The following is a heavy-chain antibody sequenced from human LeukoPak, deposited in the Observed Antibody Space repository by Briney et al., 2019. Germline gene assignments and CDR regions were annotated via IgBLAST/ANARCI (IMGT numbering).Heavy chain of an antibody. CDR2: INPHSGGT. J-gene: IGHJ4*02. CDR1: GYTFTSYA. Sequence: ASVKVSCKASGYTFTSYATNWVRQAPGQGLEWMGWINPHSGGTNYAQKFQGGVTMTRDTSITTAYMELSSLRSDDTAVYYCARDVGEYCSSTNCYASHYWGQGTLVTVSS. CDR3: ARDVGEYCSSTNCYASHY. V-gene: IGHV1-2*02. D-gene: IGHD2-2*01.